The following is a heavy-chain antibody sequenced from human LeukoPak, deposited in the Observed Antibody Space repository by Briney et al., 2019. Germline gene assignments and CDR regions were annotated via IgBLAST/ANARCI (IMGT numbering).Heavy chain of an antibody. D-gene: IGHD3-3*01. CDR2: IRPNSGGT. CDR1: GYTFSDDY. J-gene: IGHJ4*02. V-gene: IGHV1-2*02. CDR3: AITGGPYDFWSGDFDY. Sequence: ASVKVSCKASGYTFSDDYMHWVQQAPGQGLEWMGWIRPNSGGTNFAQKLQGRFTMTRDTSISTAYMELSRLRTDDTAIYYCAITGGPYDFWSGDFDYWGQGTLVTVSS.